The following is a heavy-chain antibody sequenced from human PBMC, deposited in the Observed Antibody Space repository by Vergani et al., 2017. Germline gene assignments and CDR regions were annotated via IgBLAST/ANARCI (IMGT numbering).Heavy chain of an antibody. CDR1: GFTFSSYG. V-gene: IGHV3-30*02. CDR3: AIIALDPEDWYFDL. J-gene: IGHJ2*01. CDR2: IRYDGSNK. Sequence: QVQLVESGGGAVQPGGSLRLYCAASGFTFSSYGMHWVRQAPGKGLEWVAFIRYDGSNKYYADSVKGRFTISRDKSKNTLYLQMNNLRAEDTAVYYCAIIALDPEDWYFDLWGRGTLVTVSS. D-gene: IGHD3-3*02.